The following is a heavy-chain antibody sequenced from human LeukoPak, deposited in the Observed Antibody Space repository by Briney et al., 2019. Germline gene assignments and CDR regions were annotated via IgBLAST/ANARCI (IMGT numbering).Heavy chain of an antibody. CDR3: ARVTTGGYYNC. CDR1: GDSISSGNYY. V-gene: IGHV4-61*02. D-gene: IGHD3-22*01. Sequence: SDTLSLTCSVSGDSISSGNYYWTWIRQPAGKGLEWIGRIYSTGSTNYNPSLKSRVTISVDTSKNQFSLRLSSATAADTAVYYCARVTTGGYYNCWGQGTLVTVS. CDR2: IYSTGST. J-gene: IGHJ4*02.